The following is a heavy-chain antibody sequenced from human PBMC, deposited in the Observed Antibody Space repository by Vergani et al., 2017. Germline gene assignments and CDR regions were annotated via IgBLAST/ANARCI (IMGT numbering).Heavy chain of an antibody. CDR2: INPNSGGT. J-gene: IGHJ4*02. CDR1: GYTFTGYY. D-gene: IGHD6-13*01. Sequence: QVQLVQSGAEVKKPGASVKVSCKASGYTFTGYYMHWVRQAPGQGLEWMGWINPNSGGTNYAQKFQGRVTMTRDTSISTAYMELSRLRSDDTAVYYCANLPPLRITAAGTAENYFDYWGQGTLVTVSS. V-gene: IGHV1-2*02. CDR3: ANLPPLRITAAGTAENYFDY.